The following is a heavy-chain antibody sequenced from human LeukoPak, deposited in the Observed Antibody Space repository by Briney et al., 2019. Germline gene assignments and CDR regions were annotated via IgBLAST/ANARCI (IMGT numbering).Heavy chain of an antibody. V-gene: IGHV3-23*01. CDR2: ISGSGGST. D-gene: IGHD2-2*01. CDR1: GFTFSSYA. J-gene: IGHJ4*02. Sequence: PGGSLRLSCAASGFTFSSYAMSWVRQAPGKGLEWVSAISGSGGSTYYADSVKGRFTISRDNSKHTLYLQMNSLRAEDTAVYYCAKSLTVPAATGPDYWGQGTLVTVSS. CDR3: AKSLTVPAATGPDY.